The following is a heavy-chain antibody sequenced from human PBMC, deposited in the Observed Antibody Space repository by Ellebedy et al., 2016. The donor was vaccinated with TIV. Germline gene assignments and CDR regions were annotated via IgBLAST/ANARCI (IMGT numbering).Heavy chain of an antibody. CDR3: ARDGGDGNHNFDY. CDR2: LYSGGYT. V-gene: IGHV3-53*01. J-gene: IGHJ4*02. Sequence: GESLKISCAVSGFTVSSNFMIWVRQAPGKGLEWISVLYSGGYTHYADSVKGRFTISRDNSQNTLFLQMNSLRAEDTAVYYCARDGGDGNHNFDYWGQGTLVTVSS. CDR1: GFTVSSNF. D-gene: IGHD2-15*01.